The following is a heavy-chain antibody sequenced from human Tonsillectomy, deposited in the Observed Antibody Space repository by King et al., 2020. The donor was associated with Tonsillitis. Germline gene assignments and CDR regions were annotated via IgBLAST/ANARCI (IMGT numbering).Heavy chain of an antibody. V-gene: IGHV3-9*01. Sequence: VQLVESGGGLVQPGRSLRLSCASGFTFDDYAMHWVRQGPGKGLEWVSGISWNSGRIGYADSVKGRFTISRDNAKNSLYLQMNSLRAEDTALYYCAKDLGGSYGKYYFDYWGQGTLVTVSP. CDR1: GFTFDDYA. D-gene: IGHD3-16*01. CDR3: AKDLGGSYGKYYFDY. CDR2: ISWNSGRI. J-gene: IGHJ4*02.